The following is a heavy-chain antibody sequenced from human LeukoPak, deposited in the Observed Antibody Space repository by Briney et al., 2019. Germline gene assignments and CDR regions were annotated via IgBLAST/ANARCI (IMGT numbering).Heavy chain of an antibody. Sequence: GGSLRLSCAASGFTFSSYEMNWVRQAPGKGLEWVSYISSSGSTIYYADSVKGRFTISRDNAKNSLYMQMNSLRAEDTDVYYCARDRADPDYGDYVFAYWGKGTLVAVSS. J-gene: IGHJ4*02. CDR2: ISSSGSTI. D-gene: IGHD4-17*01. CDR3: ARDRADPDYGDYVFAY. CDR1: GFTFSSYE. V-gene: IGHV3-48*03.